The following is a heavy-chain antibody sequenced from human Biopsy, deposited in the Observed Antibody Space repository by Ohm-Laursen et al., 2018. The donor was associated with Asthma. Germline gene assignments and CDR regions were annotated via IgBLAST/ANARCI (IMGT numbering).Heavy chain of an antibody. CDR3: AKRRGYSGHDNDY. Sequence: SLRLSCAASGFSLSDYYMSWIRQAPGKGLEWVAVISYDGNHKFYEDSVKGRFTISRDNSKNTLYLQMNSLRTEDTAVYYCAKRRGYSGHDNDYWGQGTLVTVSS. D-gene: IGHD5-12*01. CDR1: GFSLSDYY. J-gene: IGHJ4*02. V-gene: IGHV3-30*18. CDR2: ISYDGNHK.